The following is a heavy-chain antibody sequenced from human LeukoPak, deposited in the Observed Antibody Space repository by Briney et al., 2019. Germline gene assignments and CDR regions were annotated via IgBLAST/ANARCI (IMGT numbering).Heavy chain of an antibody. D-gene: IGHD3-10*01. Sequence: GGTLRLSCAASGFTFSSYGMSWVRQAPGKGLEWVSAISGSGGSTYYADSVKGRFTISRDNSKNTLYLQMNSLRAEDTAVYYCARGARGSGTASDYWGQGTLVTVSS. CDR2: ISGSGGST. J-gene: IGHJ4*02. CDR1: GFTFSSYG. V-gene: IGHV3-23*01. CDR3: ARGARGSGTASDY.